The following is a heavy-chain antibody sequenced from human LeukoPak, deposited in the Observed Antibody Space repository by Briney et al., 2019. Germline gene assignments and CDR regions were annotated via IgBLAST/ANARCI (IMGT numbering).Heavy chain of an antibody. V-gene: IGHV3-23*01. D-gene: IGHD6-13*01. Sequence: PGGSLRLSCADSGFTFSSIGMSWVRQAPGKGLEWVSSISGSGDSTYYADSVKGRFTISRDNSKNTLYLQMNSLRAEDTAVYYCAKRGASWSFDSWGQGTPVTVSS. J-gene: IGHJ4*02. CDR3: AKRGASWSFDS. CDR1: GFTFSSIG. CDR2: ISGSGDST.